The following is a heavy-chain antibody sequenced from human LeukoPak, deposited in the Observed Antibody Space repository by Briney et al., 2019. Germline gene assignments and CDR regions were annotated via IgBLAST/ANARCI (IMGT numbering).Heavy chain of an antibody. J-gene: IGHJ4*02. V-gene: IGHV1-2*02. CDR2: INPNSGGT. D-gene: IGHD3-22*01. CDR1: GYTLTELS. Sequence: GASVEVSCKVSGYTLTELSMHWVRQAPGQGLEWMGWINPNSGGTNYAQKFQGRVTMTRDTSISTAYMELSRLRSDDTAVYYCARVGPMTSLFDYWGQGTLVTVSS. CDR3: ARVGPMTSLFDY.